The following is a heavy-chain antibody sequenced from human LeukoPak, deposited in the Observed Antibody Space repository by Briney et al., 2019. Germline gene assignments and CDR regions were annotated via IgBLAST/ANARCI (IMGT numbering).Heavy chain of an antibody. CDR2: IRYDGSNK. CDR3: ARVGGSYFDY. D-gene: IGHD1-26*01. CDR1: GFTLNSYG. J-gene: IGHJ4*02. Sequence: GGSLRLSCAASGFTLNSYGMHWVRQAPGKGLEWVAFIRYDGSNKYYADSVKGRFTISRDNSKNTLYLQMNSLRAEDTAVYYCARVGGSYFDYWGQGTLVTVSS. V-gene: IGHV3-30*02.